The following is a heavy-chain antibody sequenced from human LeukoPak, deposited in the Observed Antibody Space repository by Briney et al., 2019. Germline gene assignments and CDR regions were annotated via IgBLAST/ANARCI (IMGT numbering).Heavy chain of an antibody. CDR1: GYTFTGYY. CDR3: ARDTYIVVVPAAMLSTAFDP. D-gene: IGHD2-2*01. V-gene: IGHV1-2*02. Sequence: ASVKVSCKASGYTFTGYYMHWVRQAPGQGLEWMGWINPNSGGTNYAQKLQGRVTMTRDTSISTAYMELSRLRSDDTAVYYCARDTYIVVVPAAMLSTAFDPWGQGTLVTVSS. J-gene: IGHJ5*02. CDR2: INPNSGGT.